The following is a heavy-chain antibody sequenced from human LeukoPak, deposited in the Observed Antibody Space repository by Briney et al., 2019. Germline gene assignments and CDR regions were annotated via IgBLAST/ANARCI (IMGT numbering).Heavy chain of an antibody. CDR3: AKGRACGGDCYSVFDY. V-gene: IGHV3-23*01. Sequence: GGPLRLSCAASRFTFSSYVMGWVRQAPGKGPEWVSAISGNGGDSDYADSVKGRFTISRYNSKNTLYLEMNSLRAEDTAVYYCAKGRACGGDCYSVFDYWGQGTLVTVSS. CDR2: ISGNGGDS. CDR1: RFTFSSYV. D-gene: IGHD2-21*02. J-gene: IGHJ4*02.